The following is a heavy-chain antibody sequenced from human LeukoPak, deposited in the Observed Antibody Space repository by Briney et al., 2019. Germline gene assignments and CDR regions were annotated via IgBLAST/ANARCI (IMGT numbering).Heavy chain of an antibody. D-gene: IGHD3-3*01. CDR3: ARDTHSRFLEWFV. J-gene: IGHJ4*02. CDR1: GYTFTGYY. Sequence: ASVKVSCKASGYTFTGYYMHWVRQAPGQGLEWMGRINPNSGGTNYAQKFQGRVTMTRDTPISTAYMELSRLRSDDTAVYYCARDTHSRFLEWFVWGQGTLVTVSS. CDR2: INPNSGGT. V-gene: IGHV1-2*06.